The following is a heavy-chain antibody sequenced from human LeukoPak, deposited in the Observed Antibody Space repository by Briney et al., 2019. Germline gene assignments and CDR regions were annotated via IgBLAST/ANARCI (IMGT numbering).Heavy chain of an antibody. CDR1: GYTFTSYA. CDR2: INAGNGNT. J-gene: IGHJ4*02. CDR3: ARAYDYGVQLGDY. V-gene: IGHV1-3*01. Sequence: ASVKVSCTASGYTFTSYAMHWVRQAPGQRLEWMGWINAGNGNTKYSQKFQGRVTITADESTSTAYMELSSLRSEDTAVYYCARAYDYGVQLGDYWGQGTLVTVSS. D-gene: IGHD4-17*01.